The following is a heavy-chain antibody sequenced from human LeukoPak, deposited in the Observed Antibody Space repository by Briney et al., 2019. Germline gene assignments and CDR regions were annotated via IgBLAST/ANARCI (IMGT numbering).Heavy chain of an antibody. V-gene: IGHV3-74*01. J-gene: IGHJ4*02. Sequence: GGSLRLSCSASGFTFSSYAMHWVRQAPGKGLVWVSCINNDGSSTFYAGSVKGRFTVSRDNAKNTLYLQMNSLRAEDTAIYYCVRGTADAPGVDYWGQGALVTVSS. CDR1: GFTFSSYA. CDR2: INNDGSST. D-gene: IGHD7-27*01. CDR3: VRGTADAPGVDY.